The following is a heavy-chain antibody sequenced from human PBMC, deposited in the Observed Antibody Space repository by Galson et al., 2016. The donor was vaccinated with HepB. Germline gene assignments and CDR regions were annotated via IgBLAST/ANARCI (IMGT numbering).Heavy chain of an antibody. CDR2: ISFDGNNK. V-gene: IGHV3-30-3*01. CDR1: GFTFSSYA. J-gene: IGHJ4*02. D-gene: IGHD4-17*01. Sequence: SLRLSCAASGFTFSSYAMHWVRQTPDKGLEWLSVISFDGNNKHYADSVKGRFSISRDNSKNTLYLQMNSLRAEDTALYYCASDRGSTVTRPFDYWGQGTLVSVSS. CDR3: ASDRGSTVTRPFDY.